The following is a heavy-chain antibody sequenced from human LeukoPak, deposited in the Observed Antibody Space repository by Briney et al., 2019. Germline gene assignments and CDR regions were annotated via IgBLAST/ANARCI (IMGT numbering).Heavy chain of an antibody. CDR2: INHSGST. V-gene: IGHV4-34*01. J-gene: IGHJ2*01. D-gene: IGHD2-2*01. Sequence: SETLSLTCAVYGGSFSGYYWSWIRQPPGKGLEWIGEINHSGSTNYNPSLKSRVTISVDTSKNQFSLKLSSVTAADTAVYYCAREPIAVVPAAFAGAPRYFDLWGRGTLVTVSS. CDR1: GGSFSGYY. CDR3: AREPIAVVPAAFAGAPRYFDL.